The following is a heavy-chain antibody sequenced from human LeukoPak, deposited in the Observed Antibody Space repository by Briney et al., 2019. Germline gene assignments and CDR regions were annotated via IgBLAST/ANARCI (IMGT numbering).Heavy chain of an antibody. D-gene: IGHD2-15*01. CDR1: GFIASSNY. Sequence: AGGSVRLSCTASGFIASSNYMRWVRQAPGKGLEWVSLIYSGGSTYYADSVMGRSTISRDKSNNTLYLQMNSLRAEDTAVYYCATGGRSGVAFESWGQGTLVTVSS. CDR3: ATGGRSGVAFES. V-gene: IGHV3-53*01. CDR2: IYSGGST. J-gene: IGHJ4*02.